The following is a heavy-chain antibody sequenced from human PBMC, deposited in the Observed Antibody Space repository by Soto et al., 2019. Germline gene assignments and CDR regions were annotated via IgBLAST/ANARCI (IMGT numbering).Heavy chain of an antibody. CDR1: GGSISRYY. CDR3: ARDRSTYGGGGTGEVKENWFDP. Sequence: QVQLQESGPGVVKASETLSLTCSVSGGSISRYYWSWIRQPPGKGLEWIGYAYYSGDTGYNPSLQSRATMAVDTSKNQVSLKLTSVTAADTAVHYCARDRSTYGGGGTGEVKENWFDPWGQGALVTVSS. J-gene: IGHJ5*02. D-gene: IGHD2-8*01. V-gene: IGHV4-59*01. CDR2: AYYSGDT.